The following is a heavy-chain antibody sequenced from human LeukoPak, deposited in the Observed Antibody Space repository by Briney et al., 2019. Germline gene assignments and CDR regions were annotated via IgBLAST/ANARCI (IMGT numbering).Heavy chain of an antibody. J-gene: IGHJ4*02. D-gene: IGHD3-3*01. Sequence: SETLSLTCAVSGGSINSSNWWSWVRQPPGKGLEWIGEIYHSGSTNYNPSLKSRVTISVDKSKNQFSLKLSSVTAADTAVYYCASRYDFWSGYSRSYHYWGQGTLVTVSS. CDR2: IYHSGST. V-gene: IGHV4-4*02. CDR1: GGSINSSNW. CDR3: ASRYDFWSGYSRSYHY.